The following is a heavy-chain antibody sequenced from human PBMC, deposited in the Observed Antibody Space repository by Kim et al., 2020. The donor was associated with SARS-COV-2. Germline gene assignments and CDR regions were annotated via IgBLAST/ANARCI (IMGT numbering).Heavy chain of an antibody. V-gene: IGHV4-59*13. CDR2: VHYTGIT. CDR3: ARRSPRENFFDY. J-gene: IGHJ4*02. CDR1: GGAIDNFN. Sequence: SETLSLTCSVSGGAIDNFNWGWIRLPPGKGLEWIGIVHYTGITDYNASLKSRLTISMDTSKSQVSPRLTSVSAADTAVYYCARRSPRENFFDYWGQGMLVTVSS. D-gene: IGHD1-26*01.